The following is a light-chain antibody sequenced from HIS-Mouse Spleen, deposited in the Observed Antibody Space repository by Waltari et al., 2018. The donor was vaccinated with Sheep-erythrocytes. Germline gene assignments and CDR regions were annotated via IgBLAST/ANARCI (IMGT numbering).Light chain of an antibody. J-gene: IGLJ3*02. Sequence: SELTQPPSVSVSPGQTASITCSGDKLGDKYACWYQQLPGTAPKLLIYRNNQRPSGVSDRFSGSKSGTSASLAISGLQSEDEADYYCAAWDDSLNGWVFGGGTKLTVL. CDR1: KLGDKY. CDR3: AAWDDSLNGWV. CDR2: RNN. V-gene: IGLV1-47*01.